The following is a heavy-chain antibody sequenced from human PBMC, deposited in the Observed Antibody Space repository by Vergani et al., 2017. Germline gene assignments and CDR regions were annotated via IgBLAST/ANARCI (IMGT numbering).Heavy chain of an antibody. J-gene: IGHJ4*02. D-gene: IGHD1-14*01. V-gene: IGHV4-59*01. CDR1: GGSLSGYY. Sequence: QVQLQESGPGLVRPSETLSLTCTVSGGSLSGYYWNWIRQTPGEGLEWIGYVEDSGYFNYNPSLKTRVSMSSDTSNNQFSLMLSSVTVAETAVYYCARSIVSRNPPDYFDNGGQGTLVTVSS. CDR3: ARSIVSRNPPDYFDN. CDR2: VEDSGYF.